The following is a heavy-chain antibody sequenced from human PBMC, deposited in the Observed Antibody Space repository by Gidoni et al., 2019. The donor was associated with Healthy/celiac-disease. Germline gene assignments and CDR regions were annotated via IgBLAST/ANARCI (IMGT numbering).Heavy chain of an antibody. CDR3: ARILGMITFGGVIVPYYFDY. CDR2: IFSNDEK. Sequence: QVTLKESGPVLVKPTETLTLTCTVSGFSLSNARMGVSWIRQPPGKALEWLAHIFSNDEKSYSTSLKSRLTISKDTSKSQVVLTMTNMDPVDTATYYCARILGMITFGGVIVPYYFDYWGQGTLVTVSS. D-gene: IGHD3-16*02. J-gene: IGHJ4*02. CDR1: GFSLSNARMG. V-gene: IGHV2-26*01.